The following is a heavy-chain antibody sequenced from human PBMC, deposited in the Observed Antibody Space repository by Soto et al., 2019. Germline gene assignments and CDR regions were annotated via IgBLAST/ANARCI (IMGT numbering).Heavy chain of an antibody. J-gene: IGHJ4*02. Sequence: QVRLVQSGAEVKKPGASVRVSCRASGYTFPTYGIAWVRQAPGQGLEWMGWISVYNGFTHYAQKFRGRVTVTAETSTSTVYMELRSLTSDDTAVYYCAREFEGQSSSWPFDYWGQGTLVTVSS. D-gene: IGHD6-13*01. CDR3: AREFEGQSSSWPFDY. V-gene: IGHV1-18*01. CDR2: ISVYNGFT. CDR1: GYTFPTYG.